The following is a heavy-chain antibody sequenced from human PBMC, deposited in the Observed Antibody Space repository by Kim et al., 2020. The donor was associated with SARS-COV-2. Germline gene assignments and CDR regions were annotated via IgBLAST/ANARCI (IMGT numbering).Heavy chain of an antibody. CDR2: IYHSGST. CDR3: ARDKAPYSSSWNAFDI. CDR1: GYSISSGYY. V-gene: IGHV4-38-2*02. J-gene: IGHJ3*02. Sequence: SETLSLICTVSGYSISSGYYWGWIRQPPGKGLEWIGSIYHSGSTYYNPSLKSRVTISVDTSKNQFSLKLSSVTAADTAVYYCARDKAPYSSSWNAFDIWG. D-gene: IGHD6-13*01.